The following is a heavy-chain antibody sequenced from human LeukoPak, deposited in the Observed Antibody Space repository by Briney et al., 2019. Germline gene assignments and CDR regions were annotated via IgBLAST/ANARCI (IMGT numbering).Heavy chain of an antibody. CDR2: IKQDGSEK. CDR3: ARVKGSYYAFDAFDI. J-gene: IGHJ3*02. CDR1: GFTFRNYW. Sequence: PGGSLRLSCAASGFTFRNYWMSWVRQAPGKGLEWVANIKQDGSEKYYVDSVKGRFTTSRDNAKNSLYLQMNSLRAEDTAVYYCARVKGSYYAFDAFDIWGQGTMVTVSS. D-gene: IGHD1-26*01. V-gene: IGHV3-7*01.